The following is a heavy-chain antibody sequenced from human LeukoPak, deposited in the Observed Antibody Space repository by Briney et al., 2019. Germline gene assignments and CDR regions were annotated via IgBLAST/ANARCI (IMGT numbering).Heavy chain of an antibody. CDR1: GGSISSSSYY. CDR3: ARNIPTYYYGSGSYTSG. V-gene: IGHV4-39*07. Sequence: PSGTLSLTCTVSGGSISSSSYYWGWIRQPPGKGLEWIGSIYYSGSTYYNPSLKSRVTISVDTSKNQFSLKLSSVTAADTAVYYCARNIPTYYYGSGSYTSGWGQGTLVTVSS. CDR2: IYYSGST. D-gene: IGHD3-10*01. J-gene: IGHJ4*02.